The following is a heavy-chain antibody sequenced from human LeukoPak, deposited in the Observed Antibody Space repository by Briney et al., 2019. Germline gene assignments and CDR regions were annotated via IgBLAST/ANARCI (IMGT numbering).Heavy chain of an antibody. V-gene: IGHV3-74*01. Sequence: QPGGSLRLSCAASGFTFSSYWMHWVRQAPGKGLVWVSRINSDGSSTSYADSVKGRFTISRDNSKNTLYLQMNSLRAEDTAVYYCAKFSYGDYEEGAFDIWGQGTMVTVSS. CDR3: AKFSYGDYEEGAFDI. CDR1: GFTFSSYW. J-gene: IGHJ3*02. D-gene: IGHD4-17*01. CDR2: INSDGSST.